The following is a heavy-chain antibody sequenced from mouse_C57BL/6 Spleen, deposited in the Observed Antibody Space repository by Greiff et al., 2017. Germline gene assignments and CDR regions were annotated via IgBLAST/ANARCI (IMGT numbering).Heavy chain of an antibody. J-gene: IGHJ1*03. D-gene: IGHD1-1*01. CDR1: GYAFSSSW. CDR3: ARRGRTHWYFDV. CDR2: IYPGDGDT. V-gene: IGHV1-82*01. Sequence: QVQLQQSGPELVKPGASVKISCKASGYAFSSSWMNWVKQRPGQGLEWIGRIYPGDGDTNYNGKFKGKATLTADKSSSTAYMQLSSLTSEDSAVYFCARRGRTHWYFDVRGTGTTVTVSS.